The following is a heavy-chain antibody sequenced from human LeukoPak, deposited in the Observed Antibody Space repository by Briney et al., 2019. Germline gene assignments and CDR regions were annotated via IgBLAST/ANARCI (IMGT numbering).Heavy chain of an antibody. Sequence: GGSLRLSCAASGFTFSTYAMSWVRQAPGKGLEWVSTISGGGSTYYADSVKGRFTISRDNSKNTLYLQMNSLRAEDTAVNYCARDISSSYVWGQGTTVTVSS. CDR2: ISGGGST. D-gene: IGHD6-6*01. V-gene: IGHV3-23*01. CDR1: GFTFSTYA. J-gene: IGHJ6*02. CDR3: ARDISSSYV.